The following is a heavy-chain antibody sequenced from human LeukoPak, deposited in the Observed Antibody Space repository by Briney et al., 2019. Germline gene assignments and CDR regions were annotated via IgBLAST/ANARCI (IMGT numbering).Heavy chain of an antibody. CDR3: ARDSAPGYCSGGSCLSFDY. V-gene: IGHV6-1*01. CDR2: TYYRSKWYN. J-gene: IGHJ4*02. Sequence: SQTLSLTCAISGDSVSSNSAAWNWIRQSPSRGLGWLGRTYYRSKWYNDYAVSVKSRITINPDTSKNQFSLQLNSVTPEDTAVYYCARDSAPGYCSGGSCLSFDYWGQGTLVTVSS. D-gene: IGHD2-15*01. CDR1: GDSVSSNSAA.